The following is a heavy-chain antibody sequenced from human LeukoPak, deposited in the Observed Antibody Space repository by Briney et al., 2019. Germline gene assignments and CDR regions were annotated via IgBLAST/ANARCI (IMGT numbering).Heavy chain of an antibody. Sequence: PGGSLRLSCAASGCTFSSYAMSWVRQAPGKGLEWVSAISGSGGSTYYADPVKGRFTISRDNTKNTLYLQMNSLRAEDTAVYYCAKDRKLGTYFDYWGQGTLVTVSS. D-gene: IGHD7-27*01. CDR2: ISGSGGST. CDR1: GCTFSSYA. CDR3: AKDRKLGTYFDY. V-gene: IGHV3-23*01. J-gene: IGHJ4*02.